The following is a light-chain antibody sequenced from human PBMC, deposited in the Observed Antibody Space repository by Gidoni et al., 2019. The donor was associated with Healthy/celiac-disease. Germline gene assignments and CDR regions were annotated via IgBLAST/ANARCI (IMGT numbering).Light chain of an antibody. CDR3: QQYYSTPYT. V-gene: IGKV4-1*01. J-gene: IGKJ2*01. CDR2: WA. Sequence: DIVMTQSPDSLAVSLGERATINCKSSQSVLYSSNNKNYLAWYQQKPGQPPKLLIYWATDFTLTISSLQAEDVAVYYCQQYYSTPYTFGQGTKLEIK. CDR1: QSVLYSSNNKNY.